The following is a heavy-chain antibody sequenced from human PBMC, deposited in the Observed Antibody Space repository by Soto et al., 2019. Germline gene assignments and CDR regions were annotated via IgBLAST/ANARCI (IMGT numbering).Heavy chain of an antibody. V-gene: IGHV4-39*01. CDR2: IYYSGST. J-gene: IGHJ6*03. Sequence: SETLSLTCTVSGGSISSSSDYWGWLRQPPGKGLEWIGSIYYSGSTYYNPSLKSRVTISVDTSKNQFSLKLSSVTAADTAVYNCARRHCSSTSCYNDYYMDVWGKGTTVTVSS. CDR1: GGSISSSSDY. CDR3: ARRHCSSTSCYNDYYMDV. D-gene: IGHD2-2*02.